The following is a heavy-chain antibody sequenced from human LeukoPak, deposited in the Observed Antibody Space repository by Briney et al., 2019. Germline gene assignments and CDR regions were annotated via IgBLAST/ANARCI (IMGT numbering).Heavy chain of an antibody. D-gene: IGHD3-22*01. Sequence: TSETLSLTCAVYGGSFSGYYWSWIRQPPGKGLEWIGSIYYSGSTYYNPSLKSRVTISVDTSKNQFSLKLSSVTAADTAVYYCAREVRGYYDYWGQGTLVTVSS. J-gene: IGHJ4*02. CDR1: GGSFSGYY. CDR2: IYYSGST. V-gene: IGHV4-34*01. CDR3: AREVRGYYDY.